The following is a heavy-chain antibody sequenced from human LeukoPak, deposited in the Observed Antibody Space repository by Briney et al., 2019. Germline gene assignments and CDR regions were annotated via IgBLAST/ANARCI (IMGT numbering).Heavy chain of an antibody. D-gene: IGHD6-19*01. CDR1: GFTFSSYS. V-gene: IGHV3-21*01. CDR2: ISSSSSYI. J-gene: IGHJ4*02. CDR3: ARDLAHSSGWGRASDY. Sequence: PGRSLGLSCAASGFTFSSYSMNWVRQAPGKGLEWVSSISSSSSYIYYADSVKGRFTISRDNAKNSLYLQMNSLRAEDTAVYYCARDLAHSSGWGRASDYWGQGTLVTVSS.